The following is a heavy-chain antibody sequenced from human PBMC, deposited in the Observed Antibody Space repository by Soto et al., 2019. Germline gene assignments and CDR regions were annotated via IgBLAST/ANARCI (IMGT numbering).Heavy chain of an antibody. V-gene: IGHV3-72*01. CDR2: MRDKARSYTT. CDR1: GFALSDYY. Sequence: PGGSLRLSCAVSGFALSDYYIDWVRQAPGKGLECVGRMRDKARSYTTQYAAPVKGRFTISRDDSQNSLSLQMNSLKTEDTAVYYCTRGAPYDSTGYHYMDYWGQGTLVTVSS. J-gene: IGHJ4*02. CDR3: TRGAPYDSTGYHYMDY. D-gene: IGHD3-22*01.